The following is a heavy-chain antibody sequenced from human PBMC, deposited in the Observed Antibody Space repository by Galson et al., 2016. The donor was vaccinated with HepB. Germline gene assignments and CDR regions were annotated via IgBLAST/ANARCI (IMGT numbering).Heavy chain of an antibody. CDR2: IYYNGIT. CDR3: ARDLAGRLWFGEYLYGMDV. D-gene: IGHD3-10*01. Sequence: TLSLTCTVSGGSISSSGYYWTWIRQHPGKGLEWIGYIYYNGITYYNPSLKNRLTISVDTFKNQFSLKLSSVTAADTAVYYCARDLAGRLWFGEYLYGMDVWGQGTTVTVSS. J-gene: IGHJ6*02. V-gene: IGHV4-31*03. CDR1: GGSISSSGYY.